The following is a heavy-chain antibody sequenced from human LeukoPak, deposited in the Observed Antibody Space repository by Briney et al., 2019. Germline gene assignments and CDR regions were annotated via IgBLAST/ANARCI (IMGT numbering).Heavy chain of an antibody. D-gene: IGHD6-19*01. Sequence: SETLSLTCTVSGGSISYYYWSWIRQPPGKGLEWIGYIYYSGTTNYNPSLKSRVTISVDTSKNQFSLKVTSVTAADTAVYYCARHSYSSAWYVDYWGQGTLVTVSS. CDR3: ARHSYSSAWYVDY. V-gene: IGHV4-59*08. CDR2: IYYSGTT. CDR1: GGSISYYY. J-gene: IGHJ4*02.